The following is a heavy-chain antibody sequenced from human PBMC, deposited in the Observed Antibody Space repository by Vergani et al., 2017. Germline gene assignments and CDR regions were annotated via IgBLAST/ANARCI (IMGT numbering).Heavy chain of an antibody. J-gene: IGHJ6*02. Sequence: EVQLVESGGGLVQPGGSLRLSCAASGFTFSSYSMNWVRQAPGTGLEWVSYISVGSSTIYYADSVKGRFTISRDNAKNSLYLQMNSLRTEDTAVYYCARAGIAVAALAGCYYYAMDGWGQGTTVTVSS. D-gene: IGHD6-19*01. CDR2: ISVGSSTI. V-gene: IGHV3-48*01. CDR3: ARAGIAVAALAGCYYYAMDG. CDR1: GFTFSSYS.